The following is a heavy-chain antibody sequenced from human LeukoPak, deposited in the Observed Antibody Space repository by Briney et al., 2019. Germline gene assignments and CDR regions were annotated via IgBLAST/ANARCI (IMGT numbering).Heavy chain of an antibody. D-gene: IGHD7-27*01. Sequence: GGSLRLSCAASGFTFSDYYMSWIRQVPGKGLEWVSYITSSGDTIYYADSVKGRFTISRDIPENSVYLQMNSLRAEDAAVYYCARGGGNWGEGYFDYWGQGTLVTVSS. CDR1: GFTFSDYY. J-gene: IGHJ4*02. CDR2: ITSSGDTI. CDR3: ARGGGNWGEGYFDY. V-gene: IGHV3-11*01.